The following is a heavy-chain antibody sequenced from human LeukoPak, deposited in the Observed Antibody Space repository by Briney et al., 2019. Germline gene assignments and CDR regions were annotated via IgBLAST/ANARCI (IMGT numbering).Heavy chain of an antibody. Sequence: PGGSLRLSCAASGFTFTGYWMHWVRQAPGKGLVWVSRIDGDGSGTSYADSVKGRFTISRDNARHTLYLQMNNLRVEDTAVYFCVRDVCTSGCHEERHNWFDPWGQGTLVTVSS. CDR1: GFTFTGYW. V-gene: IGHV3-74*01. CDR3: VRDVCTSGCHEERHNWFDP. J-gene: IGHJ5*02. CDR2: IDGDGSGT. D-gene: IGHD2-8*01.